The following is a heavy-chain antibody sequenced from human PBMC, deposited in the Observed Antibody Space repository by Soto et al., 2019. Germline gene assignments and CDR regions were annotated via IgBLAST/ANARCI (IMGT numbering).Heavy chain of an antibody. J-gene: IGHJ4*02. Sequence: PSETLSLTCTVSGGSISSYYWSWIRQPPGKGLEWIGSIYSSGSTYYNPSLKSRVSLSVDTSKKQFSLQLSSVTAADTAVYYCARHGGYSYGNFDYWGQGTPVTVSS. D-gene: IGHD5-18*01. V-gene: IGHV4-59*05. CDR2: IYSSGST. CDR3: ARHGGYSYGNFDY. CDR1: GGSISSYY.